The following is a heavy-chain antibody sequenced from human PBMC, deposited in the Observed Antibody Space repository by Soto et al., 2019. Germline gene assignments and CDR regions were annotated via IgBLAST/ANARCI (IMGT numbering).Heavy chain of an antibody. D-gene: IGHD1-26*01. V-gene: IGHV3-7*04. Sequence: EVQLVESGGGLVQPGGSLRLSCAVSGFTFSSYWMSWVRQAPGKGLEWVANIKQDESEKYYMDSVKGRFTISRDNAKNSLYLLMNSLRAEDTAVYYCARLVSAAANDYWGQGTLVIVSS. CDR3: ARLVSAAANDY. J-gene: IGHJ4*02. CDR1: GFTFSSYW. CDR2: IKQDESEK.